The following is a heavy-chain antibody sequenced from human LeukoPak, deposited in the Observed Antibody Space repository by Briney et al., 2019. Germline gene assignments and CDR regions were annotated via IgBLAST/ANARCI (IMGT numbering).Heavy chain of an antibody. CDR3: AVPRIGNYYGMDV. D-gene: IGHD3-10*01. J-gene: IGHJ6*02. CDR2: INNDGSGA. CDR1: GFTLSSNW. V-gene: IGHV3-74*01. Sequence: GGSLRLSCAASGFTLSSNWMHWVRQAPGKGLVWVSRINNDGSGAIYADSVKGRFTISRDNAKNTLYLQMNSLRAEDTAVYYCAVPRIGNYYGMDVWGQGTTVTVSS.